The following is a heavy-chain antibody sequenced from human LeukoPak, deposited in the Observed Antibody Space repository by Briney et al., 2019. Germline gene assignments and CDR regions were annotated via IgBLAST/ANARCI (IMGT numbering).Heavy chain of an antibody. CDR1: GFTVSSSY. Sequence: GGSLRLSCAASGFTVSSSYMSWVRQAPRKGLEWVSIIYSEGNTYHAESVKGRFTISRDSSKNTVYLQMNSLRGEDAAMYYCVRSSSWTGLLDQWGQGTLVTVSS. CDR3: VRSSSWTGLLDQ. J-gene: IGHJ5*02. V-gene: IGHV3-53*01. D-gene: IGHD3/OR15-3a*01. CDR2: IYSEGNT.